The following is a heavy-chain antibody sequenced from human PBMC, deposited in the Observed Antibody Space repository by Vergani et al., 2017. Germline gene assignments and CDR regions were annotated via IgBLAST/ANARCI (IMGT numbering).Heavy chain of an antibody. CDR2: IYYSGST. Sequence: QLQLQESGPGLVKPSATLSLTCSVSGASIRSSNYYWGWIRQPPGKGLEWIASIYYSGSTYYNPSLKSRVTISVDTSKNQFSLKLSSVTAVDTAVYFCARHSTVEWLVKLGWIDPWGQGILVTGSS. J-gene: IGHJ5*02. CDR3: ARHSTVEWLVKLGWIDP. CDR1: GASIRSSNYY. V-gene: IGHV4-39*01. D-gene: IGHD6-19*01.